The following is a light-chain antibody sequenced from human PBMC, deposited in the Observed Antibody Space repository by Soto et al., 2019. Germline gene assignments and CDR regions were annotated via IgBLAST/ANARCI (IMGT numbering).Light chain of an antibody. CDR3: QQYNNWPPHT. Sequence: EIVLTQSPGTLSLSPGERATLSCRASQSVSSSYLAWYQQKPGRAPRLLIYGASTRATGIPARFSGSGSGTEFTLNISSLQSEDFAVYYCQQYNNWPPHTFGQGTKLEIK. V-gene: IGKV3-15*01. J-gene: IGKJ2*01. CDR1: QSVSSSY. CDR2: GAS.